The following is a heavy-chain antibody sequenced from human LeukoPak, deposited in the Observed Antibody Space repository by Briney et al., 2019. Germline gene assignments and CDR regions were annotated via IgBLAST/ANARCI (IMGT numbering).Heavy chain of an antibody. J-gene: IGHJ6*03. Sequence: SGGSLRLSCAASGFTFSGYSMNWVRQAPGKGLEWVSYISTSSSTIYYADSVKGRFTISRGNAKNSLYLQMSSLRAEDTAVYYCARPTGSSNPYYYYMDVWGKGTTVTVSS. V-gene: IGHV3-48*01. CDR2: ISTSSSTI. CDR1: GFTFSGYS. CDR3: ARPTGSSNPYYYYMDV. D-gene: IGHD6-6*01.